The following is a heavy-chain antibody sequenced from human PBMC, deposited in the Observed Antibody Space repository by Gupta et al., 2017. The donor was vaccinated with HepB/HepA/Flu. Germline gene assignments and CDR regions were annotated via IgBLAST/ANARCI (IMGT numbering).Heavy chain of an antibody. CDR2: MPYYGSKK. D-gene: IGHD3-9*01. CDR1: GFNFNSYA. J-gene: IGHJ3*02. V-gene: IGHV3-30*04. Sequence: QVRLVESGGGVVQPGRSLRLSCAASGFNFNSYAMHWVRQAPGKGLEWVAVMPYYGSKKYHADSVKGRFTISRDNSKNTLYLQMASLRPEDTAVYYCARDKYDIWTGSAFDMWGQGTMVTVSS. CDR3: ARDKYDIWTGSAFDM.